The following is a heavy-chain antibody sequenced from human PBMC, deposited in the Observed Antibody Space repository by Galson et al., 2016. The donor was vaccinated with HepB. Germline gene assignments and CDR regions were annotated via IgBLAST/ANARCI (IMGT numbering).Heavy chain of an antibody. D-gene: IGHD1-7*01. CDR2: AYYRSRWYH. CDR3: ARGTKYDAGAPAANHYLAY. V-gene: IGHV6-1*01. J-gene: IGHJ4*02. CDR1: GDSVSSDSAA. Sequence: CAISGDSVSSDSAAWTWIRQSPSRGLEWLGRAYYRSRWYHDYAVSVRSRINIAPDTSKNQFSLHLKSVTPEATAVYDCARGTKYDAGAPAANHYLAYWGQGTPVTVSS.